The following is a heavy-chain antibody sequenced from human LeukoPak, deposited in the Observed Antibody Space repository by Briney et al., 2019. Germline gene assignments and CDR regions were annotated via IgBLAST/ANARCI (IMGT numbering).Heavy chain of an antibody. J-gene: IGHJ4*02. D-gene: IGHD3-10*01. CDR1: GFTFSSYA. V-gene: IGHV3-23*01. Sequence: GGSLRLSCAASGFTFSSYAMSWVRQAPGKGLEWVSAISGSGGSTYYADSVKGRFTISGDNSKNTLYLQMNSLRAEDTAVYYCAKVVIGELGAYYLDYWGQGTLVTVSS. CDR3: AKVVIGELGAYYLDY. CDR2: ISGSGGST.